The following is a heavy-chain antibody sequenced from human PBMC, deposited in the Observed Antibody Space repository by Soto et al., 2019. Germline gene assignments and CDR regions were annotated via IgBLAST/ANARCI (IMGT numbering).Heavy chain of an antibody. J-gene: IGHJ4*02. Sequence: VGSLRLSCAASGFTFSSYDMHWVRQATGKGLEWVSAIGTAGDTYYPGSVKGRFTISRENAKNSLYLQMNSLRAGDTAVYYCARVLQGYYDSSGYYQYYDYWGQGTLVTVSS. CDR2: IGTAGDT. V-gene: IGHV3-13*01. D-gene: IGHD3-22*01. CDR1: GFTFSSYD. CDR3: ARVLQGYYDSSGYYQYYDY.